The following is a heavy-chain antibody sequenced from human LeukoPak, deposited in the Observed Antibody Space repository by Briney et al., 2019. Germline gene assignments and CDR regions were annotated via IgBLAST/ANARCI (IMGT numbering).Heavy chain of an antibody. Sequence: GGSLRLSCAASGFTFSSYAMSWVRQAPGKGLERVSVVSGSGRSTDYADFVKGRFTISRDNSKNTLYLQMNSLRAEDTAVYYCVKAERFSGTKTPDYWGQGTLVTVSS. CDR3: VKAERFSGTKTPDY. CDR2: VSGSGRST. V-gene: IGHV3-23*01. CDR1: GFTFSSYA. J-gene: IGHJ4*02. D-gene: IGHD1-26*01.